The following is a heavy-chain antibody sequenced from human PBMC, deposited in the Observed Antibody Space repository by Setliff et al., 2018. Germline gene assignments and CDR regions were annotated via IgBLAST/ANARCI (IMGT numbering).Heavy chain of an antibody. V-gene: IGHV3-49*04. D-gene: IGHD2-21*01. CDR3: TTDRWSYCGGDCYIDAFDI. CDR1: GFTFGDYA. Sequence: PGGSLRLSCTASGFTFGDYAMSWVRQAPGKGLEWVGFIRSKAYGGTTEYAASVKGRFTISRDDSKSIAYLQMNSLKTEDTAVYYCTTDRWSYCGGDCYIDAFDIWGQGTMVTVSS. CDR2: IRSKAYGGTT. J-gene: IGHJ3*02.